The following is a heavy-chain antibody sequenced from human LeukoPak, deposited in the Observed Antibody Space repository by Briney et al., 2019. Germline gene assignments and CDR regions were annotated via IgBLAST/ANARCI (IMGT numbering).Heavy chain of an antibody. Sequence: GSLRLSCAASGFTFSTYGMHWVRQAPGKGLEWVSFIIGSSDLIYYADSVKGRFTISRDNAKNSLYLQMNSLRDEDTAVYYCARVRGATLSHHYFDYWGQGALVTVSS. CDR3: ARVRGATLSHHYFDY. CDR1: GFTFSTYG. J-gene: IGHJ4*02. CDR2: IIGSSDLI. D-gene: IGHD1-26*01. V-gene: IGHV3-48*02.